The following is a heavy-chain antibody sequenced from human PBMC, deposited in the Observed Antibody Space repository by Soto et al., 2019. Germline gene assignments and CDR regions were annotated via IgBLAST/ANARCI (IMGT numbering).Heavy chain of an antibody. Sequence: GGSLRLSCAASGFTFSSYAMSWVRQAPGKGLEWVSAISGSGGSTYYADSVKGRFTISRDNSKNTLYLQMNSLRAEDTAVYYCAKEGYCSGGSCPVLIDYWGQGTLVTVSS. CDR3: AKEGYCSGGSCPVLIDY. V-gene: IGHV3-23*01. D-gene: IGHD2-15*01. CDR1: GFTFSSYA. J-gene: IGHJ4*02. CDR2: ISGSGGST.